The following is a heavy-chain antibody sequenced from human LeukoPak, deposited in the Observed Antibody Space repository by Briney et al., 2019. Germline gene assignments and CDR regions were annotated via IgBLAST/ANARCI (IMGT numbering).Heavy chain of an antibody. Sequence: GGSLRLSCAASGFTFSSYDMSWIRQAPGKGLGWVSVISGSGGSTYYGDSVKGRFTISRDNSKNTLYLQMNSLRAEDTAVYYCAKSPTETRGLDWWGQGTLVTVSS. V-gene: IGHV3-23*01. CDR1: GFTFSSYD. CDR3: AKSPTETRGLDW. CDR2: ISGSGGST. J-gene: IGHJ4*02. D-gene: IGHD4-17*01.